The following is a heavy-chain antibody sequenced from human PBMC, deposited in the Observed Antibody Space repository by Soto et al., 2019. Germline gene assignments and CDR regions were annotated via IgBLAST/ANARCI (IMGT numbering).Heavy chain of an antibody. J-gene: IGHJ4*02. CDR3: ARARSDHNFDY. Sequence: ASVKVSCKASGGTFSSYAISWVRQAPGQGLEWMGWINPNSGGTNYAQKFQGWVTMTRDTSISTAYMELSRLRSDDTAVYYCARARSDHNFDYWGQGTLVTVSS. CDR2: INPNSGGT. V-gene: IGHV1-2*04. D-gene: IGHD3-10*01. CDR1: GGTFSSYA.